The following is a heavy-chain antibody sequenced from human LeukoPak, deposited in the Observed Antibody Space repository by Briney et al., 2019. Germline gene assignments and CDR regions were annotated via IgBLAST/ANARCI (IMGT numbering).Heavy chain of an antibody. V-gene: IGHV1-69*04. CDR2: IIPILGIA. CDR3: ARDHVFLGAAGYYFDY. J-gene: IGHJ4*02. Sequence: SVKVSCKASGGTFSSYAISWVRQAPGQGLEWMGRIIPILGIANYAQKFQGRVTITADKSTSTAYMELSSLRSEDTAVYYCARDHVFLGAAGYYFDYWGQGTLVTVSS. CDR1: GGTFSSYA. D-gene: IGHD6-25*01.